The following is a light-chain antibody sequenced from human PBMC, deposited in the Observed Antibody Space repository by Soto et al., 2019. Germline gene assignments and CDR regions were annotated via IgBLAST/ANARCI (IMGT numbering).Light chain of an antibody. CDR3: CSYTRSNTLVL. V-gene: IGLV2-14*01. Sequence: QSVLTQPASVSGSPGQSIAISCTGTTSDVGGYNFVSWYQQHPGKAPKLMIYDVTNRPSGVSDRFSGSKSGNTASLTISGLQAEDEGDYYCCSYTRSNTLVLFGGGTKLTVL. CDR1: TSDVGGYNF. CDR2: DVT. J-gene: IGLJ2*01.